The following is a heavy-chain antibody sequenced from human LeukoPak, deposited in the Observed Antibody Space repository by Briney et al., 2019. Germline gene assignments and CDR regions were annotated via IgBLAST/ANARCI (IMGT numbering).Heavy chain of an antibody. D-gene: IGHD2/OR15-2a*01. CDR1: GGSITSGDFY. Sequence: PSQTLSLTCTVSGGSITSGDFYWSWIRQPPGKGLEWIGYIYYSGTTYYAPSLKSRVSLSVNTSKNQFSLKLSSVTAADTAVYYCARYRCTTATCGFDPWGQGALVTVSS. CDR3: ARYRCTTATCGFDP. J-gene: IGHJ5*02. V-gene: IGHV4-30-4*08. CDR2: IYYSGTT.